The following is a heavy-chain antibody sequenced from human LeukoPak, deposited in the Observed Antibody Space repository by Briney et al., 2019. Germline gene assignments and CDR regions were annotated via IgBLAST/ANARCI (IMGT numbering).Heavy chain of an antibody. CDR1: GFTFSSYS. CDR2: ISSSSSTI. D-gene: IGHD3-22*01. CDR3: ARLMYYYDSSGYSSAFNI. V-gene: IGHV3-48*04. Sequence: GGSLRLSCAASGFTFSSYSMNWVRQAPGKGLEWVSYISSSSSTIYYADSVKGRFTISRDNAKNSLYLQMNSLRAEDTAVYYCARLMYYYDSSGYSSAFNIWGQGTMVTVSS. J-gene: IGHJ3*02.